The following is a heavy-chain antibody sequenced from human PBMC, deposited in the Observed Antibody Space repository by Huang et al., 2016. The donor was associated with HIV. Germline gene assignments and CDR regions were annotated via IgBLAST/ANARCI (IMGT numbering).Heavy chain of an antibody. CDR1: GFSLTSSGVA. V-gene: IGHV2-5*02. J-gene: IGHJ4*02. CDR3: VHRLRYGKWYVDY. Sequence: QITLKEFGPTLVKPTQNLTPTFTFSGFSLTSSGVAVGCLRQPPGKALECLALIYWDNEERFSPALKTRLTITKDTPKNEVVLTMTNMDPVDTATYYCVHRLRYGKWYVDYWGQGVLVTVSS. CDR2: IYWDNEE. D-gene: IGHD6-13*01.